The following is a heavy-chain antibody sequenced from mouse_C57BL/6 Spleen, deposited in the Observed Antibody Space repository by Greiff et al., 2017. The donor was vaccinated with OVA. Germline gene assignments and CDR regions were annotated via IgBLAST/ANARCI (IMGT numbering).Heavy chain of an antibody. CDR2: ISDGGSYT. V-gene: IGHV5-4*01. CDR3: AREGNWSWFAY. CDR1: GFTFSSYA. Sequence: EVHLVESGGGLVKPGGSLKLSCAASGFTFSSYAMSWVRQTPEKRLEWVATISDGGSYTYYPDNVKGRFTISRDNAKNNSYLQISQLKSEDTAMYYFAREGNWSWFAYWGQGTLVTVSA. D-gene: IGHD4-1*01. J-gene: IGHJ3*01.